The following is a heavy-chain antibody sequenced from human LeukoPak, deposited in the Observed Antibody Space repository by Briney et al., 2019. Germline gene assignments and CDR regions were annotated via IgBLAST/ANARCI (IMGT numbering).Heavy chain of an antibody. V-gene: IGHV1-46*03. J-gene: IGHJ4*02. D-gene: IGHD3-22*01. CDR3: ARAVPQSGYYPYYFDY. CDR2: INPSGGST. CDR1: GYTLTSYY. Sequence: ASVKVSCKASGYTLTSYYMHWVRQAPGQGPEWMGIINPSGGSTSYAQKFQGRVTMTRDTSTSTVYVELSSLRSEDTAVYYCARAVPQSGYYPYYFDYWGQGTLVTVSS.